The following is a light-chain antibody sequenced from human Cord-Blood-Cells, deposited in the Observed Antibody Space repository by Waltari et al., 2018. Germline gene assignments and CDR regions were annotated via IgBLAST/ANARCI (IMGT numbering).Light chain of an antibody. CDR3: SSYTSSSTVV. CDR1: SSEVGGYNY. CDR2: DVS. Sequence: QSALTQPASVSGSPGQSITISCTGTSSEVGGYNYVSWYQQHPGKAPKLMIYDVSNRPSRVSKRFSGSKSGNTASLTISGLQAEDEADYYCSSYTSSSTVVFGGGTKLTVL. J-gene: IGLJ2*01. V-gene: IGLV2-14*01.